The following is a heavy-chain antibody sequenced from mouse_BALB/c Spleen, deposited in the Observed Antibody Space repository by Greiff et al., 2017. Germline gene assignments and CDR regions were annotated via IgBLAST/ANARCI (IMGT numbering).Heavy chain of an antibody. J-gene: IGHJ4*01. CDR2: IDTSDSYT. CDR3: ARRDYDYDDYAMDY. D-gene: IGHD2-4*01. CDR1: GYTFTDYW. Sequence: QVQLQQPGAELVMPGASVKMSCKASGYTFTDYWMHWVKQRPGQGLEWIGAIDTSDSYTSYNQKFKGKATLTVDESSSTAYMQLSSLTSEDSAVYYCARRDYDYDDYAMDYWGQGTSVTVSS. V-gene: IGHV1-69*01.